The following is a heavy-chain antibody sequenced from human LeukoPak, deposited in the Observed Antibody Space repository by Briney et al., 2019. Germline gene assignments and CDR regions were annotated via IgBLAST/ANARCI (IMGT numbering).Heavy chain of an antibody. CDR2: ISYDGSNK. CDR3: AKGDFGVVSDY. J-gene: IGHJ4*02. Sequence: GGSLRLSCAASGFTFSSYAMHWVRQAPGKGLEWVAVISYDGSNKYYADSVKGRFTISRDNSKNTLYLQMNSLRAEDTAVYYCAKGDFGVVSDYWGQGTLVTVSS. D-gene: IGHD3-3*01. CDR1: GFTFSSYA. V-gene: IGHV3-30-3*01.